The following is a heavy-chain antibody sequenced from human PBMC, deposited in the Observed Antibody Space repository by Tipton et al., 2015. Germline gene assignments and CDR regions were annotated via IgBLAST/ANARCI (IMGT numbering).Heavy chain of an antibody. D-gene: IGHD5-12*01. CDR2: IYYSGST. V-gene: IGHV4-61*03. CDR3: ARDFLYSGFYALDI. CDR1: GGSVRSGIYY. Sequence: TLSLTCTVSGGSVRSGIYYWSWIRQPPGKGLEWIGYIYYSGSTNYNPSLKSRVTISVGTSKNHFSLILTSVTAADTAVYYCARDFLYSGFYALDIWGQGRMVTVSS. J-gene: IGHJ3*02.